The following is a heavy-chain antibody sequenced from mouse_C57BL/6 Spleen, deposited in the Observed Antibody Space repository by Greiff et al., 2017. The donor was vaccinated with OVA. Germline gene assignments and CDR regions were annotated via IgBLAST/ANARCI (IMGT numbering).Heavy chain of an antibody. CDR1: GFTFSDYG. Sequence: DVKLVESGGGLVKPGGSLKLSCAASGFTFSDYGMHWVRQAPEKGLEWVAYISSGSSTIYYADTVKGRFTISRDNAKNTLFLQMTSLRSEDTAMYYCARWALRYFDYWGQGTTLTVSS. V-gene: IGHV5-17*01. D-gene: IGHD1-1*01. J-gene: IGHJ2*01. CDR2: ISSGSSTI. CDR3: ARWALRYFDY.